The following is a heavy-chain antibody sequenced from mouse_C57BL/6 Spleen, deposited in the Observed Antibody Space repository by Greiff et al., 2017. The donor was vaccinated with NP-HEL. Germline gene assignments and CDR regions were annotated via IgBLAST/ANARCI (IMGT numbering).Heavy chain of an antibody. CDR1: GYTFTDYY. CDR2: INPNNGGT. CDR3: ATYDGPDY. J-gene: IGHJ2*01. Sequence: EVKLQQSGPELVKPGASVKISCKASGYTFTDYYMNWVKQSHGKSLEWIGDINPNNGGTSYNQKFKGKATLTVDKSSRTADMELRSLTSEDSAVYYCATYDGPDYWGQGTTLTVSS. V-gene: IGHV1-26*01. D-gene: IGHD1-2*01.